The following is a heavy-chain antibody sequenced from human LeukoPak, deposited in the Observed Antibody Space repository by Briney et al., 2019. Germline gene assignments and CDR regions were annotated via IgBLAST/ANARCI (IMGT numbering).Heavy chain of an antibody. J-gene: IGHJ4*02. V-gene: IGHV1-18*01. D-gene: IGHD2-21*02. CDR3: ARADNRIVAVTADTYDY. CDR2: ISAYNGNT. Sequence: GASVKVSCKASGYTFTSYGISWARQAPGQGLEWMGWISAYNGNTNYAQKLQGRVTMTTDTSTSTAYLELRSLRSDDTAVYYCARADNRIVAVTADTYDYWGQGTLVTVSS. CDR1: GYTFTSYG.